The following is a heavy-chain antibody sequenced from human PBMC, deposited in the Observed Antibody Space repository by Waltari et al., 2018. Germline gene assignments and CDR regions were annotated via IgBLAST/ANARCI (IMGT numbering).Heavy chain of an antibody. CDR2: IYYGGST. V-gene: IGHV4-59*01. D-gene: IGHD3-10*01. Sequence: QVQLQESGPGLVKPSETLSLTCTVSGGSISSYYWRWIRQPPGKGLEWIGYIYYGGSTNHNPSLKSRVTISVDTSKNQFSRKLSSVTAADTAVYYCARCNMVRGVRMSFDPWGQGTLVTVSS. CDR1: GGSISSYY. J-gene: IGHJ5*02. CDR3: ARCNMVRGVRMSFDP.